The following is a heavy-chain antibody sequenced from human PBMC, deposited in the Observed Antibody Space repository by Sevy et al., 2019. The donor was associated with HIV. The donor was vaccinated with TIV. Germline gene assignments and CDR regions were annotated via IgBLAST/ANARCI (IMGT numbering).Heavy chain of an antibody. CDR1: GFTFSSYA. J-gene: IGHJ6*02. Sequence: GESLKISCAASGFTFSSYAMHWVRQAPGKGLEWVAVISYDGSNKYYADSVKGRFTISRDNSKNTLYLQMNSLRAEDTAVYYCARDLRVGIAARPSYYYYGMDVWGQGTTVTVSS. CDR3: ARDLRVGIAARPSYYYYGMDV. D-gene: IGHD6-6*01. V-gene: IGHV3-30-3*01. CDR2: ISYDGSNK.